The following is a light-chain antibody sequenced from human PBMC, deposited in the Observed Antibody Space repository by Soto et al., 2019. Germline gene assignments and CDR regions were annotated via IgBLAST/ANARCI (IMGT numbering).Light chain of an antibody. J-gene: IGKJ2*01. CDR2: GAS. CDR3: QQSYSAPRT. V-gene: IGKV1-39*01. CDR1: QSISSY. Sequence: DIQMTQSPSSLPASVGDKISITCRASQSISSYLSWYQQKPGKAPKLLIYGASNLQSGVPSRFSGSGSETGFTLTISSLQTEDFATYYCQQSYSAPRTFGQGTKLEIK.